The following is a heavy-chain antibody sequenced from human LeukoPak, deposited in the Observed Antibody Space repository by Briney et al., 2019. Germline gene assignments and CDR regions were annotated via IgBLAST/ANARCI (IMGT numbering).Heavy chain of an antibody. V-gene: IGHV3-23*01. Sequence: GGSLRLSCAASGFTFSSYAMSWVRQAPGKGLEWVSAISGSGGSTYYADSVKGRFTISRDNSKNTLYLQMNSLRAEDTAVYYCARDPGQLVPNAAFDYWGQGTLVTVSS. CDR3: ARDPGQLVPNAAFDY. CDR2: ISGSGGST. D-gene: IGHD6-6*01. CDR1: GFTFSSYA. J-gene: IGHJ4*02.